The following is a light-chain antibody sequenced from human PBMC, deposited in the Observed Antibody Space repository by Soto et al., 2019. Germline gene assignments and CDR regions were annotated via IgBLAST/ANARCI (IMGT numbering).Light chain of an antibody. CDR1: QSVSSN. Sequence: EIVMTQSPATLSVSPGERATLSCRASQSVSSNLAWYQQKPGQAPRLLIYGASTRATAIPARFSGSGSGTECPLTISSLQSQDFAVYYCQQYNNWPPTWTVGQGTKVEIK. J-gene: IGKJ1*01. CDR3: QQYNNWPPTWT. V-gene: IGKV3-15*01. CDR2: GAS.